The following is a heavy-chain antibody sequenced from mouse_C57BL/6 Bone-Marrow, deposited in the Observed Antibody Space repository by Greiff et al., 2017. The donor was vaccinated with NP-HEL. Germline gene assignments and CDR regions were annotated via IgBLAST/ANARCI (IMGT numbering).Heavy chain of an antibody. J-gene: IGHJ1*03. CDR1: GFSLSTFGMG. CDR3: ARVEDTSYWYFDV. V-gene: IGHV8-8*01. Sequence: QVTLKVSGPGILQPSQTLSLTCSFSGFSLSTFGMGVGWIRQPSGKGLEWLAHICWGDDKYYNPALKRWLTTSKNTSKNQVFLKIANMYTADTAKYYGARVEDTSYWYFDVWGTGTTVTVSS. D-gene: IGHD5-1-1*01. CDR2: ICWGDDK.